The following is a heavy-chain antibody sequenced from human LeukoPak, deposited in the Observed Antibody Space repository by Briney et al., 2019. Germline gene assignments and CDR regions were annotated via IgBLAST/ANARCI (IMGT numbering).Heavy chain of an antibody. V-gene: IGHV4-31*03. CDR1: GGSISSGGYY. CDR2: IYYSGST. CDR3: ARGDPNNWFDP. Sequence: SETLSLTCTVSGGSISSGGYYWSWIRQHPGKGLEWIGYIYYSGSTYYNPSLKSRVTISVDTSKNQFSLKLSSVTAADTAVYYCARGDPNNWFDPWGQRTLVTVSS. J-gene: IGHJ5*02.